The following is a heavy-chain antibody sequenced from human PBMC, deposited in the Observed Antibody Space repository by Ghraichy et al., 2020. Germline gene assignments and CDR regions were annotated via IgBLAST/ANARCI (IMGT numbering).Heavy chain of an antibody. V-gene: IGHV3-30*04. CDR2: VSYDGSNM. J-gene: IGHJ4*02. CDR3: AQVGPWVRGVRTGFDY. CDR1: EFTFSSYA. Sequence: GGSLRLSCAASEFTFSSYAMHWVRQAPGKGLEWVAFVSYDGSNMYYADSVKGRFTISRDNAKSTLYLQMNSLGAEDTAVYYCAQVGPWVRGVRTGFDYWGKETLLTVSS. D-gene: IGHD3-10*01.